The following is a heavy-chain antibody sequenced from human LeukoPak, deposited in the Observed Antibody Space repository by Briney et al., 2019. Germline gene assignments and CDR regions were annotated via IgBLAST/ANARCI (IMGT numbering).Heavy chain of an antibody. V-gene: IGHV3-15*01. Sequence: GGSLRLSCVASGFTFSNVWMNWVRQAPGKGLEWVGRIKSKTDGGTTDYAVPVKGRFTTSRDDSKNTLYLQMNSLRAEDTAVYYCARGGRRGLDAFDIWGKGTTVTVSS. CDR3: ARGGRRGLDAFDI. CDR2: IKSKTDGGTT. D-gene: IGHD3-10*01. CDR1: GFTFSNVW. J-gene: IGHJ3*02.